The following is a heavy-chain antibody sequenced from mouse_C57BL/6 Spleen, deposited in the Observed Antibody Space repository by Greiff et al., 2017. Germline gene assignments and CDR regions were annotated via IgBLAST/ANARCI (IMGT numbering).Heavy chain of an antibody. CDR1: GYAFSSSW. J-gene: IGHJ3*01. CDR3: ATGDSSGYVGFAY. V-gene: IGHV1-82*01. CDR2: IYPGDGDT. Sequence: QVQLQQSGPELVKPGASVKISCKASGYAFSSSWMNWVKQRPGKGLEWIGRIYPGDGDTNYNGKFKGKATLTADKSSSTAYMQLSSLTSEDSAVYFCATGDSSGYVGFAYWGQGTLVTVSA. D-gene: IGHD3-2*02.